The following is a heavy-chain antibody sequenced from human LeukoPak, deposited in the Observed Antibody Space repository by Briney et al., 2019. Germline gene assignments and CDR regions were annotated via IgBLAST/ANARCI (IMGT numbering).Heavy chain of an antibody. CDR1: GGSISSGGYS. CDR3: ARHGSWGSHYFDY. V-gene: IGHV4-30-2*01. CDR2: IYHSGST. J-gene: IGHJ4*02. Sequence: PSQTLSLTCAVSGGSISSGGYSWSWIRQPPGKGLEWIGYIYHSGSTYYNPSLKSRVTISVDRSKNQFSLKLSSVTAADTAVYYCARHGSWGSHYFDYWGQGTLVTVSS. D-gene: IGHD2-15*01.